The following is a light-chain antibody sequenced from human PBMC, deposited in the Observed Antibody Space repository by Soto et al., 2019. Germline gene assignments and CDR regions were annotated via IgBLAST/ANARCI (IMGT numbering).Light chain of an antibody. CDR1: QSIRNK. J-gene: IGKJ1*01. V-gene: IGKV3-15*01. Sequence: EIVMPQSPATLSVSTGERATLSCRASQSIRNKLAWYQQKSGQAPRLLIYGASTRATGIPARFSGSGSGTEFTLTISGLQSEAFAVSYGQQYNEGPQWTFGQGTKVEIK. CDR2: GAS. CDR3: QQYNEGPQWT.